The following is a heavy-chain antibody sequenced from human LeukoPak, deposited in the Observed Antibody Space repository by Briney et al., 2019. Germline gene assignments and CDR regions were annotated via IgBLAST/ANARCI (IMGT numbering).Heavy chain of an antibody. CDR2: ISSSSSYI. V-gene: IGHV3-21*01. J-gene: IGHJ4*02. D-gene: IGHD6-19*01. Sequence: GGSLRLSCAASGFTFSSYDMHWVRQAPGKGLEWVSSISSSSSYIYYADSVKGRFTISRDNANNSLFLQMNSLRAEDTAVYYCARGDLIAVAGSFDYWGQGTLVTVSS. CDR1: GFTFSSYD. CDR3: ARGDLIAVAGSFDY.